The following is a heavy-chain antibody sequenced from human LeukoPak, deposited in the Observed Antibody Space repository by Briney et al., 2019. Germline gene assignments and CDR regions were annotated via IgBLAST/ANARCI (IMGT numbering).Heavy chain of an antibody. CDR3: ANLGAVAGQRYFDY. Sequence: GGSLRLSCAASGFTFSSYAISWVRQAPGKGLEWVSAISGSGGSTYYADSVKGRFTISRDNSKNTLYLQMNSLRAEDTAVYYCANLGAVAGQRYFDYWGQGTLVTVSS. CDR1: GFTFSSYA. CDR2: ISGSGGST. V-gene: IGHV3-23*01. D-gene: IGHD6-19*01. J-gene: IGHJ4*02.